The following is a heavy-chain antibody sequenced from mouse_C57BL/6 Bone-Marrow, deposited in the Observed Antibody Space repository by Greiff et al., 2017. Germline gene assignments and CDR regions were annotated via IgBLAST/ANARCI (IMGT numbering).Heavy chain of an antibody. V-gene: IGHV5-6*01. CDR1: GFTFSSYG. CDR3: ARHLLEWYFDV. Sequence: EVQVVESGGDLVKPGGSLKLSCAASGFTFSSYGMSWVRQTPDKRLEWVATISSGGSYTYYPDSVKGRFTISRDNAKNTLYLQMSSLKSEDTAMYYCARHLLEWYFDVWGTGTTVTVSS. CDR2: ISSGGSYT. J-gene: IGHJ1*03.